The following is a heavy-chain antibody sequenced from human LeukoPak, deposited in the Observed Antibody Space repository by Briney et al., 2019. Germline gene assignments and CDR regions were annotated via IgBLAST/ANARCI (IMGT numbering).Heavy chain of an antibody. CDR2: IYYVGST. D-gene: IGHD6-19*01. CDR1: GGSVTSGTYY. V-gene: IGHV4-39*07. J-gene: IGHJ4*02. Sequence: SETLFLTCTVSGGSVTSGTYYWGWIRQPPGKGLEWIGSIYYVGSTYYNPSLKSRVTISVDMSKNQFSLKLSSVTAADTAVYYCARGYSRGWLLGGCFDYWGQGTLVTVSS. CDR3: ARGYSRGWLLGGCFDY.